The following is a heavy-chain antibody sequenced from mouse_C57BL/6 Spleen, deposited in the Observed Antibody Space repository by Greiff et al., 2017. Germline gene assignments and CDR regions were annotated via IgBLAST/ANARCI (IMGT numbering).Heavy chain of an antibody. Sequence: QVQLQQSGAELARPGASVKLSCKASGYTFTSYGISWVKQRTGQGLEWIGEIYPRSGNTYYNEKFKGPATLTADTSSSTAYMELRSLTSEDSAVYFGARSAYYSNYSYFDYWGQGTTLTVSS. CDR3: ARSAYYSNYSYFDY. V-gene: IGHV1-81*01. J-gene: IGHJ2*01. CDR2: IYPRSGNT. D-gene: IGHD2-5*01. CDR1: GYTFTSYG.